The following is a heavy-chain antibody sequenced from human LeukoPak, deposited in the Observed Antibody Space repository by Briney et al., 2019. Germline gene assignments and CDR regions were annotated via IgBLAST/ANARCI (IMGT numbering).Heavy chain of an antibody. CDR1: GYTLTELS. V-gene: IGHV1-24*01. Sequence: ASVKVSCKVSGYTLTELSMHWVRQAPGKGLEWMGGFDPEDGETIYAQKFQGRVTMTEDTSTDTAYMELSSLGSEDTAVYYCATVRAYYDILTGYKDWGQGTLVTVSS. J-gene: IGHJ4*02. CDR2: FDPEDGET. CDR3: ATVRAYYDILTGYKD. D-gene: IGHD3-9*01.